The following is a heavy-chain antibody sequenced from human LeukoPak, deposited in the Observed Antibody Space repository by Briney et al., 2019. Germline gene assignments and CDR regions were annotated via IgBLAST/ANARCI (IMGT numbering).Heavy chain of an antibody. CDR3: AAGSTAMVGFDY. D-gene: IGHD5-18*01. CDR1: GFTFSSYA. CDR2: ISYDGSNK. J-gene: IGHJ4*02. V-gene: IGHV3-30*04. Sequence: GGSLRLSCAASGFTFSSYAMHWVRQAPGKGLEWVAVISYDGSNKYYADSVKGRFTISRDNSKNTLYLQMNSLRAEDTAVYYCAAGSTAMVGFDYWGQGTLVTVTS.